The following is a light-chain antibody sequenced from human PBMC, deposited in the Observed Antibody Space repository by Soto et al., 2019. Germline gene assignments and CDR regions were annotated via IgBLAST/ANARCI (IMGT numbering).Light chain of an antibody. CDR2: GAS. CDR1: QSISSS. Sequence: EIVMTQSPATLSVSPGESATLSCRASQSISSSKLAWYQQNPGQAPRLLMYGASNRATGIPARFSGSGSGTEFTLTISSLQSEDFAVYYCQQRSNWPLSFTFGPGTKVDIK. J-gene: IGKJ3*01. V-gene: IGKV3-15*01. CDR3: QQRSNWPLSFT.